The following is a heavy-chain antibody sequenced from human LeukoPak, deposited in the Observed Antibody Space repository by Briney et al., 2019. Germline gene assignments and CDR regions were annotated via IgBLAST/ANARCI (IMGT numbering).Heavy chain of an antibody. CDR3: ARDNAAAAGYDY. V-gene: IGHV3-64*01. CDR2: ISSNGGST. D-gene: IGHD6-13*01. J-gene: IGHJ4*02. Sequence: GGSLRLSCAASGFAFSSYAMHWVRQAPGKGLEYVSAISSNGGSTYYANSVKGRFTISRDNSKNTLYLQMGSLRAEDMAVYYCARDNAAAAGYDYWGQGTLVTVSS. CDR1: GFAFSSYA.